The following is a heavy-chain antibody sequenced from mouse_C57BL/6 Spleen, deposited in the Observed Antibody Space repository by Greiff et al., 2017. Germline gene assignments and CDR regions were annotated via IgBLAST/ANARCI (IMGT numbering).Heavy chain of an antibody. J-gene: IGHJ2*01. CDR3: ARSLITTVVATPFDY. CDR2: INPNNGGT. V-gene: IGHV1-18*01. D-gene: IGHD1-1*01. CDR1: GYTFTDYN. Sequence: EVQLQQSGPELVKPGASVKIPCKASGYTFTDYNMDWVKQSHGKSLEWIGDINPNNGGTIYNQKCKGKATLTVDKSSSTAYMELRSLTSEDTAVYYCARSLITTVVATPFDYWGQGTTLTVSS.